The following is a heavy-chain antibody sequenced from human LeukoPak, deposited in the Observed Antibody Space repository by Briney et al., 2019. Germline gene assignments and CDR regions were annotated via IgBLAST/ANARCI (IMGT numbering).Heavy chain of an antibody. CDR2: IIPILGIA. V-gene: IGHV1-69*04. Sequence: GASVKVSCKASGGTFSSYAISWVRQAPGQGLEWMGRIIPILGIANYAQKFQGRVTITADKSTSAAYMELSSLRSEDTAVYYCARYCSSTSCPRVEAFDIWGQGTMVTVSS. CDR1: GGTFSSYA. CDR3: ARYCSSTSCPRVEAFDI. D-gene: IGHD2-2*01. J-gene: IGHJ3*02.